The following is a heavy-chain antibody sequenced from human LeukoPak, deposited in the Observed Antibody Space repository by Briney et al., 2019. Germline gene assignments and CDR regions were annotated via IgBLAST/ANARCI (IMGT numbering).Heavy chain of an antibody. J-gene: IGHJ4*02. Sequence: SETLSLTCTVSGGSISSSSYYWGWIRQPPGKGLEWIGSIYYSGSTYYNPSLKSRVTISVDASKNQFSLKLSSVTAADTAVYYCARGLGGWLRLFDYWGQGTLVTVSS. CDR1: GGSISSSSYY. D-gene: IGHD6-19*01. CDR2: IYYSGST. V-gene: IGHV4-39*07. CDR3: ARGLGGWLRLFDY.